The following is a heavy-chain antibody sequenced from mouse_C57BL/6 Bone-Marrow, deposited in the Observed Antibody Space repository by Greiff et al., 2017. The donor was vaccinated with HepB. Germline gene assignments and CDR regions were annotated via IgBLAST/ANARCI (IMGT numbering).Heavy chain of an antibody. V-gene: IGHV5-17*01. CDR1: GFTFSDYG. J-gene: IGHJ1*03. CDR3: ARGSYYGSGYWYFDV. D-gene: IGHD1-1*01. CDR2: ISSGSSTI. Sequence: EVKLMESGGGLVKPGGSLKLSCAASGFTFSDYGMPWVRQAPEKGLEWVAYISSGSSTIYYADTVKGRFTISRDNAKNTLFLQMTSLRSEDTAMYYCARGSYYGSGYWYFDVWGTGTTVTVSS.